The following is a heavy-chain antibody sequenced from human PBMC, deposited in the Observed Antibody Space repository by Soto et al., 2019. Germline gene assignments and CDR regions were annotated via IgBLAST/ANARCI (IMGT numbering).Heavy chain of an antibody. D-gene: IGHD6-6*01. CDR3: ARHRSFGQLAPMGYGMDV. V-gene: IGHV4-39*01. CDR1: GXCIRSSRYY. Sequence: LYLTFTVSGXCIRSSRYYWGWIRQPPGKGLEWIGSIYYSGSTYYNPSLKSRVTISVDTSKNQFSLKLSSVTAADTAVYYCARHRSFGQLAPMGYGMDVWGQGTTVTVSS. J-gene: IGHJ6*02. CDR2: IYYSGST.